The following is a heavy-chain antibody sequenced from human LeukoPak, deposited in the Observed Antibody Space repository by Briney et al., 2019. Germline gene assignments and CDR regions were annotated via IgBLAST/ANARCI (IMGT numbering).Heavy chain of an antibody. J-gene: IGHJ4*02. Sequence: PSETLSLTCAVYGGSFSGYYWSWIRQPPGKGLEWIGEINHSGSTNYNPSLKSRVTMSVDTSKNQFSLKLSSVTAADTAVYYCAATAPDGYSFYWGQGTLVTVSS. V-gene: IGHV4-34*01. CDR1: GGSFSGYY. D-gene: IGHD5-24*01. CDR2: INHSGST. CDR3: AATAPDGYSFY.